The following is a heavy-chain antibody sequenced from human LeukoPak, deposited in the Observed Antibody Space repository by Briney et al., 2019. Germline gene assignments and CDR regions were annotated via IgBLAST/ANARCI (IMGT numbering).Heavy chain of an antibody. CDR2: ISESGDST. V-gene: IGHV3-23*01. CDR3: ARPRLPVAGQPFDS. CDR1: GFTFANYA. Sequence: GGSLRLSCAASGFTFANYAMSWVRQAPGKGLEWVSLISESGDSTYYADSMKGRFTISRDNSKNTLCLQMNSLRVEDTAVYYCARPRLPVAGQPFDSWGQGTLVTVSS. D-gene: IGHD6-19*01. J-gene: IGHJ4*02.